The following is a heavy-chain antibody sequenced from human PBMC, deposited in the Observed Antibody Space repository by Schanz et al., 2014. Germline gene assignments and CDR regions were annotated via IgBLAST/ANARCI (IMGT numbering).Heavy chain of an antibody. Sequence: QVQLVQSGAEVKKPGSSMKVSCKASGGTFSTYPINWLRQAPGQGLEWMGRIIPILGIANYAQKFQGRVTITADRSTSTAYMELNSLRAEDTAVYYCARGPRGTSPWGQGTLVTVSS. CDR3: ARGPRGTSP. V-gene: IGHV1-69*02. D-gene: IGHD3-10*01. CDR2: IIPILGIA. CDR1: GGTFSTYP. J-gene: IGHJ5*02.